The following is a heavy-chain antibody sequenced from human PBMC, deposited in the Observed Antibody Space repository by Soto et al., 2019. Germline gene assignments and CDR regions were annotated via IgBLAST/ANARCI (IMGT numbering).Heavy chain of an antibody. CDR3: STAPISL. J-gene: IGHJ4*02. V-gene: IGHV3-15*01. CDR2: IKSKTDGGTT. Sequence: PGVSLRLSCVVSGFTFSNVWMSWVRQAPGKGLEWVGRIKSKTDGGTTNYAAPVKGRFAISRDDSKNTLYLQMNSLKTEDTAVYFCSTAPISLWGQGTLVTVSS. CDR1: GFTFSNVW.